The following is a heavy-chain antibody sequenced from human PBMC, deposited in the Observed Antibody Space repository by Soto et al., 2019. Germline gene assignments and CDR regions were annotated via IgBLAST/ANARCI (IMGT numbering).Heavy chain of an antibody. J-gene: IGHJ6*02. Sequence: ASVKVSCKASGYTFTSYDINWVRQATGQGLEWMGWMNPNSGNTGYAQKFQGRVTMTRNTSISTAYMELSSLRSEDTAVYYCTRDGEAGTWYYYYYGMDVWGQGTTVTVSS. CDR3: TRDGEAGTWYYYYYGMDV. D-gene: IGHD6-19*01. V-gene: IGHV1-8*01. CDR2: MNPNSGNT. CDR1: GYTFTSYD.